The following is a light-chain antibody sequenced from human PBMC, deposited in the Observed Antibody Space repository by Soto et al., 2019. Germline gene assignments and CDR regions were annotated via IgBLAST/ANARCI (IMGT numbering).Light chain of an antibody. CDR2: WSS. J-gene: IGKJ1*01. CDR3: QQYYSPLWT. V-gene: IGKV4-1*01. CDR1: QSLFDSSTNKNY. Sequence: DIVMTQSPDSLAVSLGERATINCNSSQSLFDSSTNKNYLAWYQQKSGQPPKLLIYWSSTRESGVPDRFSGSGSGTHFTLTISTLQAEDVAVYYCQQYYSPLWTVGQGSKVEVK.